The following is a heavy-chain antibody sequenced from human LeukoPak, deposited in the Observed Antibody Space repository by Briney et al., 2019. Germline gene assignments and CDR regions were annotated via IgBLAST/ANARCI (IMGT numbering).Heavy chain of an antibody. J-gene: IGHJ4*02. CDR1: GFTFSSYS. CDR2: ISSSGSTI. V-gene: IGHV3-48*01. Sequence: GGSLRLSCAASGFTFSSYSMNWVRQAPGKGLEWVSYISSSGSTIYYADPVKGRFTISRDSAKSSLYLQMNSLRAEDTAVYYCARDRYGDYSFDYWGQGTLVTVSS. CDR3: ARDRYGDYSFDY. D-gene: IGHD4-17*01.